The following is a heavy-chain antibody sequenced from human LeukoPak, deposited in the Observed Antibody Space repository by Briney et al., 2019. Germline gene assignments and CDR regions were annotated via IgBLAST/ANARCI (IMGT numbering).Heavy chain of an antibody. CDR1: GGSISSGDYY. D-gene: IGHD3-22*01. CDR3: ARPYYYDSRIDP. CDR2: MYYSGST. Sequence: SETLSLTCTVSGGSISSGDYYWSWLRQPPGKGLEWIGYMYYSGSTYYNPSLKSRVTISVDTSKNQFSLKLSSVTAADTAVYYCARPYYYDSRIDPWGQGTLVTVSS. V-gene: IGHV4-30-4*01. J-gene: IGHJ5*02.